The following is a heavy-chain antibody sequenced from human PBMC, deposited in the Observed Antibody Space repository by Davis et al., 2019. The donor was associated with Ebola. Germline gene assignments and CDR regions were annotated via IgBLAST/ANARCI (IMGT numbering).Heavy chain of an antibody. D-gene: IGHD3-10*02. CDR2: IYPGDSDT. J-gene: IGHJ5*02. CDR3: ARRGSTMFNWFDP. V-gene: IGHV5-51*01. Sequence: GESLKISCKGSGYSFTSYWIGWVRQMPGKGLEWMVIIYPGDSDTRYSPSFQGQVTISADKSISTAYLQWSSLKASDTAMYYCARRGSTMFNWFDPWGQGTLVTVSS. CDR1: GYSFTSYW.